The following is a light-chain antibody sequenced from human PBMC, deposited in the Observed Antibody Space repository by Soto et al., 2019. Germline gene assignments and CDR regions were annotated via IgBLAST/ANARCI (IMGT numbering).Light chain of an antibody. V-gene: IGLV2-14*01. Sequence: QSALTQPPSASGSPGRSVTISCTGTSSDIGGYNYVSWYQQQPGKAPKLMIYQVTNRPSGVSNRFSGSRSGNTASLTISGLQAEDEADYYCSSYTDSSNYVFGTGTKVTVL. CDR3: SSYTDSSNYV. J-gene: IGLJ1*01. CDR2: QVT. CDR1: SSDIGGYNY.